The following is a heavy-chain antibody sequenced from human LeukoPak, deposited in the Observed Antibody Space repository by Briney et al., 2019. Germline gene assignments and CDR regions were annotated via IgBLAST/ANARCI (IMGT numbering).Heavy chain of an antibody. J-gene: IGHJ4*02. CDR3: ARGRNNYYGSGSYAYHTDY. V-gene: IGHV4-34*01. Sequence: SETPSLTCAVYGGSFSGYYWSWIRQPPGKGLEWIGEINHSGSTNYNPSLKSRVTISVGTSKNQFSLKLSSVTAADTAVYYCARGRNNYYGSGSYAYHTDYWGQGTLVTVSS. CDR1: GGSFSGYY. D-gene: IGHD3-10*01. CDR2: INHSGST.